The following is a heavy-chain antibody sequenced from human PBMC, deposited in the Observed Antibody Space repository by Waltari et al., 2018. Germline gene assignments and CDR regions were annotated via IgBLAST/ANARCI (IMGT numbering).Heavy chain of an antibody. D-gene: IGHD6-6*01. CDR3: ARPTGDSTASSNWFDP. Sequence: QVQLVQSGAEVKKPGSSVRVSCTASGGTLSRYPISWVRQAPGQGLEWMGRLIPFLDRANYAQRFQGRLTITADKSTNTAYMELASLTSEDTAVYYCARPTGDSTASSNWFDPWGQGTLVTVSS. CDR1: GGTLSRYP. J-gene: IGHJ5*02. V-gene: IGHV1-69*04. CDR2: LIPFLDRA.